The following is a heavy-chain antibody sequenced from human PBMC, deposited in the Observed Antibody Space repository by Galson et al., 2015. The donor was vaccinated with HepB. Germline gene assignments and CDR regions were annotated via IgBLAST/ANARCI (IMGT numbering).Heavy chain of an antibody. CDR3: ASITPDAFDI. CDR1: GGSISSYY. CDR2: IYYSGST. Sequence: LSLTCTVSGGSISSYYWSWIRQPPGKGLEWIGYIYYSGSTNYNPSLKSRVTISVDTSKNQFSLKLSSVTAADTAVYYCASITPDAFDIRGQGTMVTVSS. J-gene: IGHJ3*02. V-gene: IGHV4-59*01. D-gene: IGHD2-15*01.